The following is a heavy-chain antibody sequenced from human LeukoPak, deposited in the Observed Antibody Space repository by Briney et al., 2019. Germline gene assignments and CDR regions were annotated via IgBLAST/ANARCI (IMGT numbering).Heavy chain of an antibody. V-gene: IGHV3-11*01. CDR1: GFTFSDYY. D-gene: IGHD3-22*01. J-gene: IGHJ4*02. CDR2: ITNSGNMR. CDR3: ARDIRHNSDDSSGYYYTDY. Sequence: PGGSLRLSCAASGFTFSDYYMSWVRQAPGKGLEWLSYITNSGNMRYYADSVKGRFTISRDNANNSLYLQMNSLRAEDTAVYYCARDIRHNSDDSSGYYYTDYWGQGTLVTVSS.